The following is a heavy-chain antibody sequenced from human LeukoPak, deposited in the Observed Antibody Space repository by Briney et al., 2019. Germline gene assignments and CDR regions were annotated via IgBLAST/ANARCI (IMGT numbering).Heavy chain of an antibody. CDR1: GITLS. V-gene: IGHV3-7*01. Sequence: GGSLRLSCAASGITLSMSWVRQAPGKGLEWVANIKEDGSEKYYVDSVKGRFTISRDNAKNSLYLQMNSLRAEDTAVYYCAREKYCSRSSCYALFDPWGQGTLVTVSS. CDR3: AREKYCSRSSCYALFDP. CDR2: IKEDGSEK. J-gene: IGHJ5*02. D-gene: IGHD2-2*01.